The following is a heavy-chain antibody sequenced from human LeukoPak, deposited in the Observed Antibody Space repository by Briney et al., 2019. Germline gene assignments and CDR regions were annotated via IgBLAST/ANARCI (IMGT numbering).Heavy chain of an antibody. D-gene: IGHD2-2*01. Sequence: GASVKVSCKASGYTFTSYDINWVRQATGQGLEWMGWMNPNSGNTGYAQKFQGRVTITRNTSTSTAYMELSSLRSEATAVYYCARGRYCSSTSCYLAFDIWGQGTMVTVSS. V-gene: IGHV1-8*03. CDR2: MNPNSGNT. CDR1: GYTFTSYD. CDR3: ARGRYCSSTSCYLAFDI. J-gene: IGHJ3*02.